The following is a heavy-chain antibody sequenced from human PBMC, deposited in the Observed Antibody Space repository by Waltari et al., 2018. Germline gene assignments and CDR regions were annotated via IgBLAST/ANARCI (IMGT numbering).Heavy chain of an antibody. CDR2: INHSGST. J-gene: IGHJ6*02. Sequence: QVQLQQWGAGLLKPSETLSLTCAVYGGSFSGYYWSWIRQPPGKGLEWIGEINHSGSTNYNPSLKSRVTISVDTSKNQFSLKLSSVTAADTAVYYCARVFRGNIAAPMDVWGQGTTVTVSS. D-gene: IGHD6-6*01. V-gene: IGHV4-34*01. CDR1: GGSFSGYY. CDR3: ARVFRGNIAAPMDV.